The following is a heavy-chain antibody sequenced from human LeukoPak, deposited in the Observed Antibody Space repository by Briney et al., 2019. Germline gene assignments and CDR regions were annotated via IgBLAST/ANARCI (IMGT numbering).Heavy chain of an antibody. CDR2: ISSNGVST. CDR1: GFTFSRYA. Sequence: PGGSLRLSCAASGFTFSRYAMHWVRQAPGKGLEYVSAISSNGVSTYYANSVKGRFTISRDNSKNTLYLQMGSLRADDMAMYYCARGGSSTWYNWFDPWGQGTLVTVSS. D-gene: IGHD6-13*01. J-gene: IGHJ5*02. CDR3: ARGGSSTWYNWFDP. V-gene: IGHV3-64*01.